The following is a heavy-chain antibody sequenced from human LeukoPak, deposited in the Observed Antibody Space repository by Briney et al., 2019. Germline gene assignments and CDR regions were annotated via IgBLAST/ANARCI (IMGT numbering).Heavy chain of an antibody. CDR1: GFTFTSYA. CDR3: AKSRTVTAPPFDP. D-gene: IGHD4-17*01. Sequence: PGGSLRLSCAASGFTFTSYAMSWVRQAPGKGLEWVSGISWNSGSIGYADSVKGRFTISRDNAKNSLYLQMNSLRAEDTALYYCAKSRTVTAPPFDPWGQGTLVTVSS. J-gene: IGHJ5*02. V-gene: IGHV3-9*01. CDR2: ISWNSGSI.